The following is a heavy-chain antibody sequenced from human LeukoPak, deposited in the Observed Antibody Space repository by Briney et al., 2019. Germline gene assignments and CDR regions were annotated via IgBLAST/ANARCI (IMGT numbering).Heavy chain of an antibody. D-gene: IGHD1-7*01. Sequence: GGSLRLSCAASGFTFSDYDMNWVRQAPGKGLEWVSGISGSGGSTYSADSVKGRFTISRDSSKNTLYLQMNSLRAEDTAVYYCAKDRLPGTDLYGMDVWGQGTTVTVSS. CDR3: AKDRLPGTDLYGMDV. V-gene: IGHV3-23*01. CDR1: GFTFSDYD. J-gene: IGHJ6*02. CDR2: ISGSGGST.